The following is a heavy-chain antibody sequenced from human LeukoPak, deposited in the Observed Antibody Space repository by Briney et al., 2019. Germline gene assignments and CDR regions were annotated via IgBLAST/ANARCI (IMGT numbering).Heavy chain of an antibody. Sequence: SQTLSLTCTVSGGSISSGSYYWSWLRQPAGKGLEWIGRIYTSGSTNYNPSLKSRVTISVDTSKNQFSLKLSSVTAADTAVYYCARAGYSSSWYRVNAFDIWGQGTMVTVSS. CDR3: ARAGYSSSWYRVNAFDI. V-gene: IGHV4-61*02. CDR2: IYTSGST. CDR1: GGSISSGSYY. D-gene: IGHD6-13*01. J-gene: IGHJ3*02.